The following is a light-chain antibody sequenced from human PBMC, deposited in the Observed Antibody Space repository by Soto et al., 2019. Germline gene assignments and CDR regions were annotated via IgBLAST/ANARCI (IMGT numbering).Light chain of an antibody. V-gene: IGKV3-20*01. J-gene: IGKJ4*01. CDR3: QQYGSSPRLT. Sequence: EIVLTQSPGTLSVSLGERATFSCRASQSVRSNLAWYQQKPGQAPRLLIYGASSRATGIPDRFSGSGSGTDFTLTISRLEPEDFAVYYCQQYGSSPRLTFGGGTKVDIK. CDR2: GAS. CDR1: QSVRSN.